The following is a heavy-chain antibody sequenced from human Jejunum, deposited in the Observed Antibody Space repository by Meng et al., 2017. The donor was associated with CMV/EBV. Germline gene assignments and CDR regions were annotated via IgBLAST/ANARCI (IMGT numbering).Heavy chain of an antibody. CDR2: IRSDGTET. D-gene: IGHD2-15*01. J-gene: IGHJ6*02. CDR1: AFTVSNYW. CDR3: ARHADGGWYAMDV. V-gene: IGHV3-7*02. Sequence: AFTVSNYWMAWVRQPPGKGLEWVANIRSDGTETNHVDSLKGRFTISRDNGKNALYLQMNSLRVEDTAVYYCARHADGGWYAMDVWGHGTTVTVSS.